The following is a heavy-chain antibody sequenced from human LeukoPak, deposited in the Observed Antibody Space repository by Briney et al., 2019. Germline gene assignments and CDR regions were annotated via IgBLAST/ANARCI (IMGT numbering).Heavy chain of an antibody. CDR2: ISGYNGNT. D-gene: IGHD3-10*01. Sequence: ASVKVSCKAAGYTFTNYGISWVRQAPGQGLEWMGWISGYNGNTNYAQKLQGRVTMTTDTSTSTAYMELRSLRSDDTAVYYCARVLVKRFGELLSGAYYMDVWGKGTTVTVSS. J-gene: IGHJ6*03. CDR1: GYTFTNYG. V-gene: IGHV1-18*01. CDR3: ARVLVKRFGELLSGAYYMDV.